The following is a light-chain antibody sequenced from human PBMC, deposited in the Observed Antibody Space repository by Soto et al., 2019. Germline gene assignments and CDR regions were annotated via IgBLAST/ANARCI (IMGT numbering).Light chain of an antibody. CDR3: QQYGSSQS. V-gene: IGKV3-20*01. CDR2: GAS. CDR1: QSVSSSF. J-gene: IGKJ1*01. Sequence: EIVLTQSPGTLSLSPGESATLSCRASQSVSSSFLAWYQQKPGQAPRLLIYGASTRATGIPDRFSGSGSGTDFPLTISRLEPEDFAVYYCQQYGSSQSFGQGTKVEIK.